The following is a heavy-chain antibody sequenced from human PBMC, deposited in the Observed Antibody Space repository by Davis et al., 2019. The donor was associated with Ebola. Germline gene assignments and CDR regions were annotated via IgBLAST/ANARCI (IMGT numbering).Heavy chain of an antibody. CDR2: ISSSSSYI. V-gene: IGHV3-21*01. CDR3: ARDLRSYCSSTSCAPYYYYYGMDV. D-gene: IGHD2-2*01. CDR1: GFTFDGYA. Sequence: PGGSLRLSCAASGFTFDGYAMHWVRHAPGKGLEWVSSISSSSSYIYYADSVKGRFTISRDNAKNSLYLQMNSLRAEDTAVYYCARDLRSYCSSTSCAPYYYYYGMDVWGKGTTVTVSS. J-gene: IGHJ6*04.